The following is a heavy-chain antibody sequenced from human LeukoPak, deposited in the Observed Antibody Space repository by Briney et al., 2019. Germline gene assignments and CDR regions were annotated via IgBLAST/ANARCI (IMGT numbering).Heavy chain of an antibody. Sequence: GGSLRLSCAASGFTFSSYWMSWVRQAPGKGLEWVANIKQDGSEKYYVDSVKGRFTISRDNAKNSLYLQMNSLRAEDTAVYYCARVGGYSYGVYIDYWGQGTLVTVSS. V-gene: IGHV3-7*01. CDR2: IKQDGSEK. CDR1: GFTFSSYW. D-gene: IGHD5-18*01. J-gene: IGHJ4*02. CDR3: ARVGGYSYGVYIDY.